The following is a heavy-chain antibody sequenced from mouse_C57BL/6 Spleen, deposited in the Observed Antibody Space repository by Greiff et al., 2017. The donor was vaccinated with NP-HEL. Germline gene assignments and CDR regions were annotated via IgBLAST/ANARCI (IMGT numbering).Heavy chain of an antibody. D-gene: IGHD2-4*01. CDR3: TTRMGDYDLYYAMDY. V-gene: IGHV14-1*01. J-gene: IGHJ4*01. CDR2: IDPEDGDT. Sequence: EVQLQQSGAELVRPGASVKLSCTASGFNIKDYYMHWVKQRPEQGLEWIGRIDPEDGDTEYAPKFQGKATMTADTSSNTASLQLSSLTSEDTAVYYCTTRMGDYDLYYAMDYWGQGTSVTVST. CDR1: GFNIKDYY.